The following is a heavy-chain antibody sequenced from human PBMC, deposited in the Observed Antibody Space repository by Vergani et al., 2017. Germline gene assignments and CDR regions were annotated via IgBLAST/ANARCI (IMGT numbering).Heavy chain of an antibody. CDR3: ARVKRVVTGTETADVFDV. Sequence: QVQLVQSGPEVKKPGASVKVFCKASGYTFSSYYIHWVRQAPGQGLEWMEINNPSGGTIRYAQKFQGRVTLTWDTSTSTVYMELSSLRSEDTAVYYCARVKRVVTGTETADVFDVWGQGTMVTVSS. D-gene: IGHD2-21*02. J-gene: IGHJ3*01. V-gene: IGHV1-46*03. CDR2: NNPSGGTI. CDR1: GYTFSSYY.